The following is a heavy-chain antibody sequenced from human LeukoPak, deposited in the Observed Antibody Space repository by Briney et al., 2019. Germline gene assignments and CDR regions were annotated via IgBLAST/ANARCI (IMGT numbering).Heavy chain of an antibody. CDR2: INPKSGDT. D-gene: IGHD4-17*01. Sequence: ASVKVSCKTSGYTFTNYYIHWVRQAPGQGLKWMGRINPKSGDTNYAQKFQGRVTMTRDTSITTAYMELSSLKSDDTAIYYCAIDRDFGDYLGDYWGQGTLVTVSS. CDR3: AIDRDFGDYLGDY. V-gene: IGHV1-2*06. J-gene: IGHJ4*02. CDR1: GYTFTNYY.